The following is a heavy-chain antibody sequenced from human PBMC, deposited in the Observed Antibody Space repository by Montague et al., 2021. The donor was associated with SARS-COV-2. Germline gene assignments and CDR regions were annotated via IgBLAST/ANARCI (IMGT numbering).Heavy chain of an antibody. J-gene: IGHJ6*02. CDR3: AREPGVLDTYYDGMDV. CDR2: INHSGST. D-gene: IGHD2-8*01. V-gene: IGHV4-34*01. Sequence: SETLSLTCVLYGGSFSDDNWSWIRQPPGKGLEWIGQINHSGSTNYNPSLKSRVTMSVDTSKNQFSLNLRSVTAADTAMYYCAREPGVLDTYYDGMDVWGQGTTVTVSS. CDR1: GGSFSDDN.